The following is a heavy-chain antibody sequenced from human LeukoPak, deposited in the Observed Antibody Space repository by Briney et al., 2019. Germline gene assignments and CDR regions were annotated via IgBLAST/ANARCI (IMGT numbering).Heavy chain of an antibody. Sequence: SQTLSLTCAISGDSVSSNSAAWNWIRQSPSRGLEWLGRTYYRSKWYNDYAVSVESRITINPDTSKNQFSLQLNSVTPEDTAVYYCARGRIMITFGGVRYYYYGMDVWGKGTTVTVSS. CDR2: TYYRSKWYN. J-gene: IGHJ6*04. D-gene: IGHD3-16*01. CDR3: ARGRIMITFGGVRYYYYGMDV. CDR1: GDSVSSNSAA. V-gene: IGHV6-1*01.